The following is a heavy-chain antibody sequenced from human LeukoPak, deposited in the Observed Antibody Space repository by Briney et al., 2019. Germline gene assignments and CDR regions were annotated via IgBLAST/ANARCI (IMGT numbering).Heavy chain of an antibody. V-gene: IGHV3-48*01. D-gene: IGHD4-17*01. J-gene: IGHJ4*02. CDR1: GFTFSSYS. CDR2: ISSSSSTI. Sequence: PGGSLRLSCAASGFTFSSYSMNWVRQAPGKGLEWVSYISSSSSTIYYADSVKGRFTISRDNSKNTLYLQMNSLRAEDTAVYYCASGHDYGDYALDYWGQGTLVTVSS. CDR3: ASGHDYGDYALDY.